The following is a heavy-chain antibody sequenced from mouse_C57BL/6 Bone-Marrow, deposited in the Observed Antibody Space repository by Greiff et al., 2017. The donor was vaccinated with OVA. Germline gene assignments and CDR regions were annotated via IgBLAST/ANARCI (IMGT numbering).Heavy chain of an antibody. Sequence: VQLQQSGAELVKPGASVKLSCKASGYTFTSYWMQWVKQRPGQGLEWIGEIDPSDSYTNYHQKFKGKATLTVDTSSSTAYMQLSSLTSEDSAVYYCARDYYGSSYWFAYWGQGTLVTVSA. CDR1: GYTFTSYW. J-gene: IGHJ3*01. V-gene: IGHV1-50*01. D-gene: IGHD1-1*01. CDR3: ARDYYGSSYWFAY. CDR2: IDPSDSYT.